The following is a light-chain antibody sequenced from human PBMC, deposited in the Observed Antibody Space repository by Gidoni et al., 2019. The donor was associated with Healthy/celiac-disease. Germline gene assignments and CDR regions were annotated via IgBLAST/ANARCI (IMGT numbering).Light chain of an antibody. J-gene: IGKJ2*01. CDR1: QSVSSY. CDR2: DAS. V-gene: IGKV3-11*01. Sequence: EIVLTQYPATLYLSPGERATLSCSASQSVSSYLAWHPQKPGQAPRLLIYDASNRATVIPARFSGSGSGTDFTLTISSLEPEDFAVYYCQQRSNWPTFGQGTKLEIK. CDR3: QQRSNWPT.